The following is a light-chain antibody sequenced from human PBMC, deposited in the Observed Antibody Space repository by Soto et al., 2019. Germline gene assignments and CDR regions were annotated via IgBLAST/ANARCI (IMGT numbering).Light chain of an antibody. CDR1: XXXLGSNF. J-gene: IGLJ3*02. CDR2: RNN. V-gene: IGLV1-47*01. CDR3: AAWDDRLSGVV. Sequence: QSVXTQPPSASGXXXXRVXXXXXGXXXXLGSNFVFWYQPLPGAAPKLLISRNNERPSGVPARFSGSKSGTSASLAISGLRSEDEADYHCAAWDDRLSGVVFGGGTKLTVL.